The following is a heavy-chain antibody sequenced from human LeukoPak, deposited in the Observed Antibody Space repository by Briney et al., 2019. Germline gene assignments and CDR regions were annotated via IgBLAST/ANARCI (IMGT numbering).Heavy chain of an antibody. CDR1: GGSISSHY. CDR3: ARSGYSGHDFNY. Sequence: SETLSLTCTVSGGSISSHYWSWIRQPPGKGLEWIGYIYHSGSTNYNPSLKSRVTISVDTSKNQFSLNLNSVTAADTAVYHCARSGYSGHDFNYWGQGTLVTVSS. V-gene: IGHV4-59*11. CDR2: IYHSGST. D-gene: IGHD5-12*01. J-gene: IGHJ4*02.